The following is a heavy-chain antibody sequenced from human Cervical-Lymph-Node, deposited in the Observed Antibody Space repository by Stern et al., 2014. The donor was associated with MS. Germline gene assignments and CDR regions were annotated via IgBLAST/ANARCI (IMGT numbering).Heavy chain of an antibody. CDR3: ARERQQYCNSEGCSYWYFDL. D-gene: IGHD2/OR15-2a*01. V-gene: IGHV4-4*02. CDR1: GGSVSSTNW. CDR2: IYHSGAS. Sequence: QLQLQESGPGLVKPSGTLSLTCAVSGGSVSSTNWWSWVRQSPGKGLEWSGNIYHSGASNYRPSLRSRVSISLDNSKNHLSLHLTSVTAADTAVYYCARERQQYCNSEGCSYWYFDLWGRGTLVTVSS. J-gene: IGHJ2*01.